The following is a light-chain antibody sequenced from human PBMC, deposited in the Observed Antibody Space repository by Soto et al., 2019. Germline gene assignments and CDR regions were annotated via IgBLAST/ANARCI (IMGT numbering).Light chain of an antibody. CDR2: DVS. V-gene: IGLV2-14*03. CDR3: NSYTSSSTLV. Sequence: QAVLTQPASVYGSPGQSITISCTGTSSDVGGYNYVSWYQHHPGKAPKLMIYDVSNRPSGVSNRFSGSKSGNTASLTISGLQAEDEADYYCNSYTSSSTLVFGSGTKVTVL. J-gene: IGLJ1*01. CDR1: SSDVGGYNY.